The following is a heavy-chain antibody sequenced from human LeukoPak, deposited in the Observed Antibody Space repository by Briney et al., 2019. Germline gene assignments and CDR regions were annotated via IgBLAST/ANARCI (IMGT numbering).Heavy chain of an antibody. CDR2: ISDYNGHT. CDR3: ARDYGLDYYDSSGYYYGLDY. V-gene: IGHV1-18*01. CDR1: GYTFISYG. Sequence: ASVKVSCKASGYTFISYGISWVRQAPGQGLEWMGWISDYNGHTNYAQKLQGRVTMTTDTSTSTAYMELRSLRSDDTAVYYCARDYGLDYYDSSGYYYGLDYWGQGTLVTVSS. J-gene: IGHJ4*02. D-gene: IGHD3-22*01.